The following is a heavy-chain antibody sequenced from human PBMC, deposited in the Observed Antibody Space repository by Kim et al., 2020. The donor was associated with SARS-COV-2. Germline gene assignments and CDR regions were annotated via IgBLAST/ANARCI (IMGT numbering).Heavy chain of an antibody. V-gene: IGHV3-7*01. D-gene: IGHD6-19*01. J-gene: IGHJ4*02. CDR2: IKQDGSDK. Sequence: GGSLRLYCATSGFSFSDYWMSWVRQAPGKGLEWVANIKQDGSDKYYVDSVKGRFTISRDNGKNSLYLEMSSLRAEDTAFYYCARDAPYYSSGWGYWGQGT. CDR1: GFSFSDYW. CDR3: ARDAPYYSSGWGY.